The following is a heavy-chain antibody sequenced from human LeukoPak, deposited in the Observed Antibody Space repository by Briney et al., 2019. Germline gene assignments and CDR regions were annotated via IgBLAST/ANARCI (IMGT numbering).Heavy chain of an antibody. CDR1: GGSFSGYY. CDR3: ARSPSYVYDLSYGMDV. CDR2: ISHSGNT. Sequence: SETLSLTCAGYGGSFSGYYWSWIRQPPGKGLEWIGEISHSGNTNYNPSLKSRVAISVDTSIHQFSLKLSSVTAADTGGYYCARSPSYVYDLSYGMDVWGQGTTVTVSS. J-gene: IGHJ6*02. D-gene: IGHD3-3*01. V-gene: IGHV4-34*01.